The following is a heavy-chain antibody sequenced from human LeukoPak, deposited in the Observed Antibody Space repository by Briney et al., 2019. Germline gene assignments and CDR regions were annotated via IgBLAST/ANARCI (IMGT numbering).Heavy chain of an antibody. Sequence: PSETLSLTCAVYGGSFSGYYWSWIRQPPGKGLEWIGEINHSGSTNYNPSLKSRVTISVDTSKNQFSLKLSSVTAADTAVYYCARVGATSAFDIWGQGTMVTVSS. CDR3: ARVGATSAFDI. V-gene: IGHV4-34*01. J-gene: IGHJ3*02. CDR1: GGSFSGYY. D-gene: IGHD1-26*01. CDR2: INHSGST.